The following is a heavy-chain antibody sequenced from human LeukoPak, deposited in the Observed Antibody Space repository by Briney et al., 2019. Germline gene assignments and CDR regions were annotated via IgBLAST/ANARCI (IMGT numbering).Heavy chain of an antibody. J-gene: IGHJ4*02. CDR3: ARIVYSSSSGFDY. CDR1: GFTFSSYW. D-gene: IGHD6-6*01. Sequence: GGSLRLSCAASGFTFSSYWMHWVRHAPGKGLVWVSRINSDGSSTSYADSAKGRFAISRDNAKNTLYLQMNSLRAEDTAVYYCARIVYSSSSGFDYWGQGTLVTVSS. V-gene: IGHV3-74*01. CDR2: INSDGSST.